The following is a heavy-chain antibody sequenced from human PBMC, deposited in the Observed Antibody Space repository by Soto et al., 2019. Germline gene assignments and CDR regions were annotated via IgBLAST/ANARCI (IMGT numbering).Heavy chain of an antibody. J-gene: IGHJ4*02. CDR3: ARDLRGATGPFDY. CDR2: IKQDGGEK. V-gene: IGHV3-7*03. CDR1: RFTFSRYW. D-gene: IGHD1-26*01. Sequence: GRSLRLSCAASRFTFSRYWMSWVRQAPGKGLEWEATIKQDGGEKYYADSEKGRFTISRDNVKNSLYLQVNSLRAEDTAMYYCARDLRGATGPFDYWGQGTLVTVSS.